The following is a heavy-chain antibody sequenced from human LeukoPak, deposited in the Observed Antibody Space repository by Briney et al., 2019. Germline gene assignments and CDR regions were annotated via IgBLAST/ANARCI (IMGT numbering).Heavy chain of an antibody. CDR1: GFTLSSYW. J-gene: IGHJ6*02. CDR2: IKQDGSEK. CDR3: AREGFGGYYYYYGMDV. Sequence: QPGGSLRLSCAASGFTLSSYWMSWVRQAPGKGLEWVANIKQDGSEKYYVDSVKGRFTISRDNAKNSLYMQMNSLRAEDTAVYYCAREGFGGYYYYYGMDVWGQGTTVTVSS. V-gene: IGHV3-7*01. D-gene: IGHD3-10*01.